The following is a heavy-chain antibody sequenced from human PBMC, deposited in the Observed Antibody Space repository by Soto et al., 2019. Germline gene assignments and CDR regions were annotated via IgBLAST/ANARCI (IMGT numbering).Heavy chain of an antibody. CDR1: GFSLSTSGMC. D-gene: IGHD3-3*01. CDR3: ARIQKGPSESRYDFWRSSYYYYGMDV. CDR2: IDWDDDK. J-gene: IGHJ6*02. V-gene: IGHV2-70*01. Sequence: GSGPTLVNPTQTLTLTCTFSGFSLSTSGMCVSWIRQPPGKALEWLALIDWDDDKYYSTSLKTRLTISKDTSKNQVVLTMTNMDPLDTATYYCARIQKGPSESRYDFWRSSYYYYGMDVWGQGTTVTVSS.